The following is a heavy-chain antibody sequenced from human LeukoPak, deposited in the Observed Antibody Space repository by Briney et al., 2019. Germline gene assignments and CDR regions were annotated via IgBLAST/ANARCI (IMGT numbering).Heavy chain of an antibody. J-gene: IGHJ4*02. CDR1: GFTFDDYT. D-gene: IGHD3-16*01. CDR2: IDSSSRII. CDR3: ARRVPNEVITDYFDY. V-gene: IGHV3-48*04. Sequence: PGGSLRLSCAASGFTFDDYTMHWVRQAPGKGLEWISFIDSSSRIIFYAESVKGRFTISRDNAKNSLFLQMNSLRAEDTAVYYCARRVPNEVITDYFDYWGQGALVTVSS.